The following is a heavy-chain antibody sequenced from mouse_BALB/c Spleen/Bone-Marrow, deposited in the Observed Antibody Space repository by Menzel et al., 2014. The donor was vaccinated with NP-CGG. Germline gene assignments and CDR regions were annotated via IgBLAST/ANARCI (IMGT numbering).Heavy chain of an antibody. J-gene: IGHJ4*01. V-gene: IGHV1-82*01. CDR3: ARSDGYRVMDY. D-gene: IGHD2-3*01. Sequence: QVQLKQSGPELVKPGASVKISCKASGYAFSSSWVNWVKHRPGQGLEWIGRIYPGDGDINYNGKFKGKATLTADKSSSTAYMQLSSLTSVDSAVYFCARSDGYRVMDYWGQGTSVTVSS. CDR2: IYPGDGDI. CDR1: GYAFSSSW.